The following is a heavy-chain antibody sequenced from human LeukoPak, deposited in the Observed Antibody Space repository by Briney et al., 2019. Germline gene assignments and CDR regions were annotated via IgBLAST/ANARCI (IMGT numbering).Heavy chain of an antibody. CDR2: ISAYNGNT. J-gene: IGHJ5*02. D-gene: IGHD1-1*01. V-gene: IGHV1-18*01. Sequence: GASVKVSCKASGYTFTSYGISWVRQAPVQGLEWMGWISAYNGNTNYAQKLQGRVTMTTDTSTSTAYMELRSLGSDDTAVYYCARELERRVNWFDPWGRGTLVTVSS. CDR1: GYTFTSYG. CDR3: ARELERRVNWFDP.